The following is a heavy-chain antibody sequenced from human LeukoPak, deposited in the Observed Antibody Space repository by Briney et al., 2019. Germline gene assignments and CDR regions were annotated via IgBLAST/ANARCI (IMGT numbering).Heavy chain of an antibody. CDR2: INPNSGGT. CDR1: GYTFSIYG. D-gene: IGHD5-18*01. Sequence: ASVRVSCKASGYTFSIYGFSWVRQAPGQGLEWMGWINPNSGGTNYAQNFQGRGTLTRDTSISTAYMELSSLRSDDTAVYYCARGVDTAVIPYYYYYMDVWGIGTTVTVSS. V-gene: IGHV1-2*02. CDR3: ARGVDTAVIPYYYYYMDV. J-gene: IGHJ6*03.